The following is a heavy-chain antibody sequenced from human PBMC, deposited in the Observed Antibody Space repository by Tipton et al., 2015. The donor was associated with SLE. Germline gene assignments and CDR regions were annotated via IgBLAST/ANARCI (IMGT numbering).Heavy chain of an antibody. Sequence: TLSLTCAVYGGSFSGYYWSWIRQPPGKGLEWIGEINHSGSTNYNPSLKSRVTISVDTSKNQFSLKLSSVTAADTAVYYCARRGAGYSSSWTDAFVIWGQGTMVPVSS. D-gene: IGHD6-13*01. CDR2: INHSGST. CDR1: GGSFSGYY. V-gene: IGHV4-34*01. CDR3: ARRGAGYSSSWTDAFVI. J-gene: IGHJ3*02.